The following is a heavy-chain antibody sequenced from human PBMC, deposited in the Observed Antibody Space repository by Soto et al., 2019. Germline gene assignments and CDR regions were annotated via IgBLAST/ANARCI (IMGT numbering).Heavy chain of an antibody. CDR3: ASALRRGYYYGMDV. CDR1: GYTFTSYY. CDR2: INPSGGST. J-gene: IGHJ6*02. D-gene: IGHD4-17*01. Sequence: QVQLVQSGAEVKKPGASVKVSCKASGYTFTSYYMHWVRQAPGQGLEWMGIINPSGGSTSYAQKFQGRVTMTRDTSTSTVYMELSSLRPGDTAVYYCASALRRGYYYGMDVWGQGTTVTVSS. V-gene: IGHV1-46*01.